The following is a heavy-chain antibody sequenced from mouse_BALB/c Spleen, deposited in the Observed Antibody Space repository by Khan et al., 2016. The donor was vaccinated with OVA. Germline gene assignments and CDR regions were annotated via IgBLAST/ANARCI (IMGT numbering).Heavy chain of an antibody. J-gene: IGHJ4*01. CDR2: ISSTGST. Sequence: EVQLQESGPGLVKPSQSLSLTCTVTGYSITSDFAWNWIRQFPGNKLEWMGYISSTGSTSYSPSLKSRISITRDTSKNQFFLHLSSVTTEDTAKYYCARSLYYSDSYAMGYWGQRTSVTVSS. V-gene: IGHV3-2*02. CDR1: GYSITSDFA. CDR3: ARSLYYSDSYAMGY. D-gene: IGHD2-13*01.